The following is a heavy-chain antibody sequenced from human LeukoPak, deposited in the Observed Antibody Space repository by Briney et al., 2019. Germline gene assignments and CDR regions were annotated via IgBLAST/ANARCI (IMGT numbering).Heavy chain of an antibody. CDR1: GGSISSGGYY. Sequence: SQTLSLTCTVSGGSISSGGYYWSWIRQHPGKGLEWIGYIYYSGSTYYNPSFKSRVTISVDTSKNQFPLKLSSVTAADTAVYYCARDRRYYYDSSGYYLNWFDPWGQGTLVTVSS. D-gene: IGHD3-22*01. CDR3: ARDRRYYYDSSGYYLNWFDP. V-gene: IGHV4-31*03. CDR2: IYYSGST. J-gene: IGHJ5*02.